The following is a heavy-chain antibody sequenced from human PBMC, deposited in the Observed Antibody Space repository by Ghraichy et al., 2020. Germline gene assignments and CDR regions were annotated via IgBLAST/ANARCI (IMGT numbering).Heavy chain of an antibody. J-gene: IGHJ4*02. CDR1: GFTFSSYW. CDR3: ARGGYDIVFYYFDY. D-gene: IGHD3-9*01. Sequence: GESLRLSCAASGFTFSSYWMHWVRQAPGKGLVWVSRINSDGSSTSYADSVKGRSTISRDNAKNTLYLQMNSLRGEDTAVYYCARGGYDIVFYYFDYWGQGTLVTVSS. CDR2: INSDGSST. V-gene: IGHV3-74*01.